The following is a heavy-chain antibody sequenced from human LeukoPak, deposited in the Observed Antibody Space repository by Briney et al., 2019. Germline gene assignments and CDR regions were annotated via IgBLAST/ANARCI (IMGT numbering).Heavy chain of an antibody. D-gene: IGHD3-22*01. CDR3: ARGRGVVIGYYYYYYMDV. V-gene: IGHV4-34*01. CDR2: INHSGST. Sequence: PSETLSLTCAVYGGSFSGYYWSWIRQPPGKGLEWIGEINHSGSTNYNPSLKSRVTISVDTSKNQFSLKLSSVTAADTAVYYCARGRGVVIGYYYYYYMDVWGKGTTVTVSS. CDR1: GGSFSGYY. J-gene: IGHJ6*03.